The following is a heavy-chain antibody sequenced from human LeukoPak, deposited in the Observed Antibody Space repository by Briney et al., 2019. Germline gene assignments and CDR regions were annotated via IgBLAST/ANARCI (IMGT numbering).Heavy chain of an antibody. CDR2: INHSGST. D-gene: IGHD2-15*01. CDR3: ARGRKRYCSGGSCPALDY. V-gene: IGHV4-34*01. Sequence: PSETLSLTCTVSGGSITSYYWSWIRQPPGKGLEWIGEINHSGSTNYNPSLKSRVTISVDTSKNQFSLKLSSVTAADTAVYYCARGRKRYCSGGSCPALDYWGQGTLVTVSS. J-gene: IGHJ4*02. CDR1: GGSITSYY.